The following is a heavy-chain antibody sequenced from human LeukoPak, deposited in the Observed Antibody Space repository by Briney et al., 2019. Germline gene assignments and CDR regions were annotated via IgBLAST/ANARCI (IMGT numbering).Heavy chain of an antibody. Sequence: KPSGTLSLTCGVSGGSITSTNYWTWVRQPPGKGLEWIGEVNLQGSTNYNPSLMGRVAISVDMSENHISLQLTSVTAADTAVYYCARSVSWGLLVRDDAFDIWGQGTMVTVSS. J-gene: IGHJ3*02. D-gene: IGHD2-21*01. CDR1: GGSITSTNY. V-gene: IGHV4-4*02. CDR2: VNLQGST. CDR3: ARSVSWGLLVRDDAFDI.